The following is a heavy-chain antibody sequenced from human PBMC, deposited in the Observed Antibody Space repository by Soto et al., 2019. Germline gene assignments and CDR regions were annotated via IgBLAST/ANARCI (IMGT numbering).Heavy chain of an antibody. CDR2: ISSSGSTI. D-gene: IGHD2-15*01. CDR1: GFTFSDYY. Sequence: GGDLRLSSEDPGFTFSDYYMSWIRQAPGKGLEWVSYISSSGSTIYYADSVKGRFTISRDNAKNSLYLQMNSLRADDTAVYYYARDVVALDYWGQGTLVTVSS. V-gene: IGHV3-11*01. J-gene: IGHJ4*02. CDR3: ARDVVALDY.